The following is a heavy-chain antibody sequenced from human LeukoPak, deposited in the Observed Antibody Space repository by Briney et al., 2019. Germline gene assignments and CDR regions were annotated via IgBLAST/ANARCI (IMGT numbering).Heavy chain of an antibody. D-gene: IGHD6-6*01. J-gene: IGHJ4*02. CDR3: ARDSLSAAPYYFDY. Sequence: ASVKVPCKASGYTFTSYGISWVRQAPGQGLEWMGWISAYNGNTNYAQKLQGRVTMTTDTSTSTAYMELRSLRSDDTAVYYCARDSLSAAPYYFDYWGQGTLVTVSS. V-gene: IGHV1-18*01. CDR2: ISAYNGNT. CDR1: GYTFTSYG.